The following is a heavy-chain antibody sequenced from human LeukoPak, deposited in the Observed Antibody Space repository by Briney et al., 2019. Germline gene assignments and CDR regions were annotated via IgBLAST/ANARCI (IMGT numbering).Heavy chain of an antibody. CDR2: ISHSGST. J-gene: IGHJ4*02. CDR3: ARMAVAGRRDFDY. D-gene: IGHD6-19*01. V-gene: IGHV4-39*07. Sequence: PSETLSLTCSVSGGSISSSSFYWDWIRQPPGKGLEWIGSISHSGSTHNNPSLRSRVSISVDTSKNQFSLKVSSVTAADTAVYYCARMAVAGRRDFDYWSQGTLVTVSS. CDR1: GGSISSSSFY.